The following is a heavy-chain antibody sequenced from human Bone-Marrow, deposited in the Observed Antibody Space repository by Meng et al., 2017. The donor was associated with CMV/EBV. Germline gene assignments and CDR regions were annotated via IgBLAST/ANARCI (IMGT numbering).Heavy chain of an antibody. V-gene: IGHV3-74*01. J-gene: IGHJ3*02. D-gene: IGHD5-24*01. Sequence: GGSLRLSCAASGFTFSSYGMHWVRQAPGKGLVWVSRINGDANRPSYADSVRGRFTIFRDNAKNTVYLQMNSLSAEDTAVYYCARELVEDRRRQSDAFDIWGQGTRVTVSS. CDR3: ARELVEDRRRQSDAFDI. CDR1: GFTFSSYG. CDR2: INGDANRP.